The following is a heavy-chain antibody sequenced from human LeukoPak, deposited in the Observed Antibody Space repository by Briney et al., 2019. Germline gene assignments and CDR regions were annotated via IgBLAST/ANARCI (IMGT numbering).Heavy chain of an antibody. CDR3: ARAYSAGYFDY. CDR1: GFTVSSNY. J-gene: IGHJ4*02. Sequence: PGGSLRLSCAASGFTVSSNYMSWVRQAPGKGLEWVSVIYSGGSTYYADSVKGRFTISRDNSKNTLYLQMNSLRAEDTAVYYCARAYSAGYFDYWGQGTLVTVSS. V-gene: IGHV3-53*01. D-gene: IGHD6-13*01. CDR2: IYSGGST.